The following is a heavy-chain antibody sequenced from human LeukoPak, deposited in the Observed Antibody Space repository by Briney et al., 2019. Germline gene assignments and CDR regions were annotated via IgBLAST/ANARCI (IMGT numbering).Heavy chain of an antibody. CDR1: EYTFTGYY. Sequence: ASVKVSCKASEYTFTGYYIHWVRQAPGRGLEWMGWINPKSRGTDYAQKFRGRVTMTRDKPISTVYLELNALRSDDTAVYFCAREASLTYYYDSSGFFSFDYWGQGTLVTVSS. CDR2: INPKSRGT. CDR3: AREASLTYYYDSSGFFSFDY. D-gene: IGHD3-22*01. J-gene: IGHJ4*02. V-gene: IGHV1-2*02.